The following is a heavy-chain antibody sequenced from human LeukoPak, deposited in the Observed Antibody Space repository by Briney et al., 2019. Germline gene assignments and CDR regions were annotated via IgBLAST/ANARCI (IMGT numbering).Heavy chain of an antibody. CDR2: IYYSGST. CDR1: GYSISSGYF. Sequence: SETLSLTCTVSGYSISSGYFWGWIRQPPGKGLEWIGSIYYSGSTYYNPSLKSRVTISVDTSKNQFSLKLSSVTAADTAVYYCARDFSSGWPPDYYYYGMDVWGQGTTVTVSS. D-gene: IGHD6-19*01. V-gene: IGHV4-38-2*02. J-gene: IGHJ6*02. CDR3: ARDFSSGWPPDYYYYGMDV.